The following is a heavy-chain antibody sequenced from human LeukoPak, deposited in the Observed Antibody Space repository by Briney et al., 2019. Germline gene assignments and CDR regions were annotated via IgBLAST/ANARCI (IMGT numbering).Heavy chain of an antibody. Sequence: PSEALSLTCTVPGGSIRRGGHYWNWIRHLPGKGLEWLGYIYYSGNTYYNPSLKSRITISLDTSENQFSLKLSSVTAADMAVYYCARFRDGSRPFDIWGQGTMVTVSS. V-gene: IGHV4-31*03. D-gene: IGHD5-24*01. J-gene: IGHJ3*02. CDR2: IYYSGNT. CDR3: ARFRDGSRPFDI. CDR1: GGSIRRGGHY.